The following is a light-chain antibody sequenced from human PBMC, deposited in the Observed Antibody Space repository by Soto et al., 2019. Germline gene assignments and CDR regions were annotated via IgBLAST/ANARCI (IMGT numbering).Light chain of an antibody. J-gene: IGLJ2*01. CDR1: NSNIGRNT. V-gene: IGLV1-44*01. CDR2: NDN. CDR3: AVWDDSLNGVI. Sequence: QSVLTQTPSASGSPGQRVTISCSGTNSNIGRNTVDWYQQLPGTAPKPLIFNDNQRPAGVPDRFAASKSGTSASLAISGLQSEDETDYYCAVWDDSLNGVIFGGGTKLTVL.